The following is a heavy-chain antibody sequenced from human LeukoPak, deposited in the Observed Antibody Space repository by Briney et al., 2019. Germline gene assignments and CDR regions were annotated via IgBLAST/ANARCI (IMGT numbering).Heavy chain of an antibody. CDR2: IYYTGST. J-gene: IGHJ4*02. CDR1: GGFISSGGYY. V-gene: IGHV4-31*03. Sequence: SETLSLTCTVSGGFISSGGYYRSWIRQHPGKGLEWIGYIYYTGSTYYNASLKSRVMISVDTSNNRFSLKLSSVTAADTAVYYCARLGHCTNGVCYTFDYWGQGTLVTVSS. CDR3: ARLGHCTNGVCYTFDY. D-gene: IGHD2-8*01.